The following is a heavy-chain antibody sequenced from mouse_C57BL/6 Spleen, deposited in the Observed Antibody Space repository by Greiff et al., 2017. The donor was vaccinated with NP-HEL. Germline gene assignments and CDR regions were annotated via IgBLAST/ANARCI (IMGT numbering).Heavy chain of an antibody. CDR2: ISSGSSTI. J-gene: IGHJ3*01. D-gene: IGHD2-3*01. CDR3: ARGDDGYWFAY. V-gene: IGHV5-17*01. Sequence: EVQRVESGGGLVKPGGSLKLSCAASGFTFSDYGMHWVRQAPEKGLEWVAYISSGSSTIYYADTVKGRFTISRDNAKNTLFLQMTSLRSEDTAMYYCARGDDGYWFAYWGQGTLVTVSA. CDR1: GFTFSDYG.